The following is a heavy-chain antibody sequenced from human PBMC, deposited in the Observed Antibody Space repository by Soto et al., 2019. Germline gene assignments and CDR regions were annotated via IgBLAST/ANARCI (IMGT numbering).Heavy chain of an antibody. CDR2: IYYSGST. Sequence: PSETLSLTCTVSGGSISSYYWSWIRQPPGKGLEWIGYIYYSGSTKYNPSLKSRVTISLDTTKNQFSLKLSSVIAADTAVYYCARTVAAGTVDYWGQGTLVTVSS. D-gene: IGHD6-13*01. CDR1: GGSISSYY. CDR3: ARTVAAGTVDY. V-gene: IGHV4-59*08. J-gene: IGHJ4*02.